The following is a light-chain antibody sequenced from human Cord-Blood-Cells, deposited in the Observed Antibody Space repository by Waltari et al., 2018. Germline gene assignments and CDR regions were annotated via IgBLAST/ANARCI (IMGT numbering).Light chain of an antibody. CDR2: GAS. CDR1: QSVSSY. V-gene: IGKV3-11*01. J-gene: IGKJ1*01. Sequence: EIVLTQSPATLSLSPGERATLSCRASQSVSSYLAWYQQKPGQAPRLLIYGASNRATGIPARFSGSGSGTDFTFTISSLEPEDFAVYYCQQRSNWPRTFGQGTKVEIK. CDR3: QQRSNWPRT.